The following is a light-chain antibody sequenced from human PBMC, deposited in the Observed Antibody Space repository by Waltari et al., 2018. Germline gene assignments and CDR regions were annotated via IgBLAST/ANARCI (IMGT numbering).Light chain of an antibody. CDR2: DVS. Sequence: QSALTQPASVSGSPGQSIAISCSGRSTDIGSHDFVSWYQQHPANVPKLIIFDVSSRPSGISYRFSGSKFGNTASLTISGLQAEDEADYYCSSYTRGRTYVFGSGTKVTVL. V-gene: IGLV2-14*03. J-gene: IGLJ1*01. CDR1: STDIGSHDF. CDR3: SSYTRGRTYV.